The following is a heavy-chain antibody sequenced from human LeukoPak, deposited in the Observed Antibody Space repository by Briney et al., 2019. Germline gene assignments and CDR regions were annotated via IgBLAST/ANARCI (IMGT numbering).Heavy chain of an antibody. CDR3: ARQSRATSYYYYYYYGMDV. CDR2: IYPGDSDT. J-gene: IGHJ6*04. D-gene: IGHD2-21*01. CDR1: GYSFTSYW. V-gene: IGHV5-51*01. Sequence: GESLKISCKGSGYSFTSYWIGWVRQMSGKGLEWMGIIYPGDSDTRYSPSFQGQVTFSADKSISTAYLQWSSLKASDTAMYYCARQSRATSYYYYYYYGMDVWGKGTTVTVSS.